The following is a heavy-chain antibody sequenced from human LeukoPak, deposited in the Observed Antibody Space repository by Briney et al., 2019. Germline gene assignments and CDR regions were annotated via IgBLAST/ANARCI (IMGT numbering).Heavy chain of an antibody. CDR1: GFTFSSYA. CDR2: ISYDGSNK. Sequence: GGSLRLSRAASGFTFSSYAMHWVRQAPGKGLEWVAVISYDGSNKYYADSVKGRFTISRDNSKSTLSLQMNSLRVEDTAVYYCARDQEMATIKDAFDLWGQGTMVTVSS. V-gene: IGHV3-30*04. J-gene: IGHJ3*01. CDR3: ARDQEMATIKDAFDL. D-gene: IGHD5-24*01.